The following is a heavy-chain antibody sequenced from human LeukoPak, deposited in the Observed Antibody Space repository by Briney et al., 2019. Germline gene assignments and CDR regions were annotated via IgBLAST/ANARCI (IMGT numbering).Heavy chain of an antibody. Sequence: PGGSLRLSCEAPGFTFSSYAMSWVRQAPGKGLAWVSVISSSADSTYYADSVKGRFTISRDNSKNTLYLQMNNLRAEDTAVYYCAKPLEKYTYGGNFDYWGQGLLVTVSS. V-gene: IGHV3-23*01. CDR2: ISSSADST. J-gene: IGHJ4*02. D-gene: IGHD4-23*01. CDR1: GFTFSSYA. CDR3: AKPLEKYTYGGNFDY.